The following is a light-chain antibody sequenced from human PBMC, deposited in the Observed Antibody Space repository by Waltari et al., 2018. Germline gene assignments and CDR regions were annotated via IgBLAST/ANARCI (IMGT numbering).Light chain of an antibody. Sequence: DIVLRQSPGSLSLSPGERGTLSCSATESVSSSYLGWYQQKPGQAPRLLIYATSNRATGILERFSGSRSGTDFTITIIRLQYEDFAVYYCQQYDSSPSTFGQGTRLEIK. V-gene: IGKV3-20*01. CDR3: QQYDSSPST. J-gene: IGKJ5*01. CDR2: ATS. CDR1: ESVSSSY.